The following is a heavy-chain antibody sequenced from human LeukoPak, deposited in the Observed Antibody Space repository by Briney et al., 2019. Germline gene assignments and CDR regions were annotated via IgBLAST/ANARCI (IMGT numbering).Heavy chain of an antibody. V-gene: IGHV3-74*01. CDR1: GFSFSGYW. CDR3: ARESGYTYGA. Sequence: PGGSLRLSCAASGFSFSGYWMHWVRQAPGKGLVWVSLINIDGSRTTYADSVKGRFTISRDNAKNTLYLQMNSLRAEDTAVYYCARESGYTYGAWGQGTPVTVSS. CDR2: INIDGSRT. J-gene: IGHJ4*02. D-gene: IGHD6-13*01.